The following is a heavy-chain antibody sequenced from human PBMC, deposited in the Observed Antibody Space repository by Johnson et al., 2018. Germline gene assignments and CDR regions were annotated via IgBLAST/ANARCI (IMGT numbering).Heavy chain of an antibody. D-gene: IGHD3-3*01. Sequence: EVQLVESGGGLIHRGGSLRLACAVSGFTVSDNDMSWVRQAPGKGLEWVSIIYAGSRVSYGDSGKGRFTISRDTSKNTVYLQMNSLRVEDTAVYYCAGVRWSATTFEAFDIWGQGTMVTVSS. CDR2: IYAGSRV. CDR1: GFTVSDND. CDR3: AGVRWSATTFEAFDI. V-gene: IGHV3-53*01. J-gene: IGHJ3*02.